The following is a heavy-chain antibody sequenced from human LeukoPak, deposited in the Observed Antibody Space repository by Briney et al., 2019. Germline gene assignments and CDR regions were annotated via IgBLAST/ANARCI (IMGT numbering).Heavy chain of an antibody. V-gene: IGHV4-61*02. CDR1: GGSISSRGYY. J-gene: IGHJ6*03. Sequence: PSETLSLTCTVSGGSISSRGYYWGWIRQPAGKGLEWIGRIYTSGSTNYNPSLKSRVTISVDTSKNQFSLKLSSVTAADTAVYYCAREKSPPYYYYYMDVWGKGTTVTISS. CDR3: AREKSPPYYYYYMDV. CDR2: IYTSGST.